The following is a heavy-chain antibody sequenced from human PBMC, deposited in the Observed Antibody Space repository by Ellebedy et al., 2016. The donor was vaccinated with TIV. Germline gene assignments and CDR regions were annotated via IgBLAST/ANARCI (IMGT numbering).Heavy chain of an antibody. V-gene: IGHV3-7*01. D-gene: IGHD4-17*01. CDR1: GFSFRSYW. CDR2: IYQDGSVQ. J-gene: IGHJ5*02. Sequence: GESLKISCAATGFSFRSYWMSWVRQAPGKGLEWVANIYQDGSVQYSLDSLKGRFTISRDNAINSLFLQMNSLRAGDTAMYYCERRGSYGDYAVQVNSWFDRWGRGTLVTVSS. CDR3: ERRGSYGDYAVQVNSWFDR.